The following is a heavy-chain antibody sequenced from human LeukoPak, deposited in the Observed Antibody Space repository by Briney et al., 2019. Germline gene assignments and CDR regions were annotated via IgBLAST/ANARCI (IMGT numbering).Heavy chain of an antibody. Sequence: GGTLRLSCAGSGFTFSSYGMSWVRQAPGKGLEWISSISFSGTYVYYADSVKGRITISRDNAKNTLYLQMNSLRAEDTAVYYCARELAVGGTWFDPWGQGTLVTVSS. J-gene: IGHJ5*02. CDR2: ISFSGTYV. D-gene: IGHD6-19*01. CDR3: ARELAVGGTWFDP. V-gene: IGHV3-21*01. CDR1: GFTFSSYG.